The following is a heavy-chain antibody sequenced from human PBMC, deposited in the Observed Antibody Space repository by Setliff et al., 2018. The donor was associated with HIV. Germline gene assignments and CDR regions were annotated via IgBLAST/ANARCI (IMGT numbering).Heavy chain of an antibody. CDR3: ARDRGAVAGTHGRDYYYGMDV. CDR1: GFTFNTYG. V-gene: IGHV3-30*02. D-gene: IGHD6-19*01. J-gene: IGHJ6*02. CDR2: IRYDGTFS. Sequence: GGSLRFSCTASGFTFNTYGMHWVRQAPGKGLEWVSSIRYDGTFSYYADSVKGRFTISRDNAKNTLYLQMNSLRGEDTAVYYCARDRGAVAGTHGRDYYYGMDVWGLGTTVTVSS.